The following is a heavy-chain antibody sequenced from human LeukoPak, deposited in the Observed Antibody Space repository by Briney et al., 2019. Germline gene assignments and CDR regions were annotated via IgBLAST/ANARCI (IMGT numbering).Heavy chain of an antibody. J-gene: IGHJ3*02. V-gene: IGHV3-30*02. CDR3: AKDMGYGDHGGAFDI. Sequence: GGALRLSCAASGFTFSSYGMHWVRQAPGKGLEWVAFVRYDGSNKYYADSVKGRFTISRDNSKNTLYLQMNSLRAEDTAVYYCAKDMGYGDHGGAFDIWGEGTMVTVSS. D-gene: IGHD4-17*01. CDR1: GFTFSSYG. CDR2: VRYDGSNK.